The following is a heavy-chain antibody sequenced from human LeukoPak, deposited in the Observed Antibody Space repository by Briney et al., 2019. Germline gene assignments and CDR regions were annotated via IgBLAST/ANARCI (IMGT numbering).Heavy chain of an antibody. Sequence: GASVKVSCKASDYTFSSYGFSWVRQAPGQGLEWMGRISVYNANTNYAQKLQGRVTMTTDTSTSTAYMELRSLRSDDTAVYYCARIAAAAPGPFDYWGQGTLVTVSS. CDR3: ARIAAAAPGPFDY. V-gene: IGHV1-18*01. J-gene: IGHJ4*02. D-gene: IGHD6-13*01. CDR1: DYTFSSYG. CDR2: ISVYNANT.